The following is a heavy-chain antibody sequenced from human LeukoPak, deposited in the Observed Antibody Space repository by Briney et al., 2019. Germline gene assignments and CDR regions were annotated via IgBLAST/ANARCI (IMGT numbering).Heavy chain of an antibody. CDR1: GFTFSSHA. D-gene: IGHD4/OR15-4a*01. Sequence: GGSLRLSCVVSGFTFSSHAMCWVRQAPGRGLEWVSSIDISGDSTSYADSVKGRFTISRDNSKNTLLLQMDSLRAEDSAIYYCANEIRPNDYWGQGTLVTVS. J-gene: IGHJ4*02. CDR2: IDISGDST. V-gene: IGHV3-23*05. CDR3: ANEIRPNDY.